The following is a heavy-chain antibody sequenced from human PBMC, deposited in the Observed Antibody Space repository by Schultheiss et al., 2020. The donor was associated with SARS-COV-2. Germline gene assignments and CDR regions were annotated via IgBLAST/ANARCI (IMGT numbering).Heavy chain of an antibody. V-gene: IGHV4-31*03. CDR2: IYYSGNT. CDR1: GGSISSGGYY. J-gene: IGHJ3*02. D-gene: IGHD1-20*01. CDR3: ARLGPWYNWNDEGAFDI. Sequence: SETLSLTCTVSGGSISSGGYYWSWIRQHPGKGLEWIGYIYYSGNTYYNPSLNSRVTISVDTSKNQFSLKLSSVTAADTAVYYCARLGPWYNWNDEGAFDIWGQGTMVTVSS.